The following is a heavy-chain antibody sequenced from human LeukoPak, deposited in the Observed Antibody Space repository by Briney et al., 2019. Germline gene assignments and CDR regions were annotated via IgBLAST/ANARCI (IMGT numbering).Heavy chain of an antibody. CDR3: ARDDKLDH. CDR2: IHSSGTA. V-gene: IGHV4-30-2*01. D-gene: IGHD1-1*01. CDR1: GGSISSGGYS. J-gene: IGHJ4*02. Sequence: PSETLSLTCAVSGGSISSGGYSWNWIRQPPGKGLEWIGYIHSSGTAYYNPSLKSRVTISLDRSKNHFSLKLSSVTAADTAVYYCARDDKLDHWGQGTLVTVSS.